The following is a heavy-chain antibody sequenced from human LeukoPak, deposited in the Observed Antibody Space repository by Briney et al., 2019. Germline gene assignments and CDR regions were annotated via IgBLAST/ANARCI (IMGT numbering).Heavy chain of an antibody. J-gene: IGHJ4*02. D-gene: IGHD7-27*01. CDR1: GDSVSSNSAA. CDR2: TYYRSKWYT. CDR3: ARSSGPIDY. Sequence: SQTLSLTCVISGDSVSSNSAAWNWIKQSPSRGLEWLGGTYYRSKWYTYYAVSVKSRISINRDTSKNQISLQLNSVTPEDTAVYYCARSSGPIDYWGQGTLVTVSS. V-gene: IGHV6-1*01.